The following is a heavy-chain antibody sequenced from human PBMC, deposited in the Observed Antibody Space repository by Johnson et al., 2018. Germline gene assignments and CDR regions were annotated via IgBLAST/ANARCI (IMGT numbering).Heavy chain of an antibody. Sequence: QVQLVESGGGVVQPGRSLRLSCAASGFTFSSYGMHWVRQAPGKGLEWVAVISYDGSNKYYADSVKGRFTISRDNSKNTLYLQMNSLRAEDTAVYYCARAADYYYYMDVWGKGTTVTVSS. CDR2: ISYDGSNK. CDR1: GFTFSSYG. V-gene: IGHV3-30*03. CDR3: ARAADYYYYMDV. J-gene: IGHJ6*03.